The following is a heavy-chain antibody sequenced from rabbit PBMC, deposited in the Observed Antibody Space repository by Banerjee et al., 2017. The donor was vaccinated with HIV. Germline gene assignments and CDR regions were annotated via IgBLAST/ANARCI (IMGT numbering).Heavy chain of an antibody. CDR3: ARAYYGNGYAGAAAL. CDR1: GFTLSSYY. V-gene: IGHV1S40*01. Sequence: QSLEESGGDLVKPGASLTLSCKASGFTLSSYYMCWVRQAPGKGLDWIACIYAGASGSTYYASWAKGRFTISKTSSTTVTLQMTSLTAADTATYFCARAYYGNGYAGAAALWGPGTLVTVS. J-gene: IGHJ4*01. CDR2: IYAGASGST. D-gene: IGHD6-1*01.